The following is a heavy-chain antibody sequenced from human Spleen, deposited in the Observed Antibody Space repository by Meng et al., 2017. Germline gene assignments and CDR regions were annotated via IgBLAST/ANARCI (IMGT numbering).Heavy chain of an antibody. V-gene: IGHV1-18*01. CDR1: GYSFTSHG. D-gene: IGHD3-10*01. J-gene: IGHJ4*02. CDR2: ISGYTGDT. CDR3: ARGMVRGVGVDY. Sequence: ASVKVSCKASGYSFTSHGITRSRQAPGQGLEGRGWISGYTGDTSYAQNLQDRVTMTTDTTTSTAYMEVRSLRSDDTAVYYCARGMVRGVGVDYWGQGTLVTVSS.